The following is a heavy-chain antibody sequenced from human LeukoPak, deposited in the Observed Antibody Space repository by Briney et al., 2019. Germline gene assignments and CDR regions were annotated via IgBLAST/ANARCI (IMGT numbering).Heavy chain of an antibody. J-gene: IGHJ4*02. D-gene: IGHD1-7*01. CDR3: AKDPFEVWNYVWDYFDY. Sequence: GGSLRLSCVASGFTFSNYWMSWVRQAPGKGLEGVANIKQDGSEKYYVDSVKGRFTISRDNAKNSLYLQMNSLRAEDTAVYYCAKDPFEVWNYVWDYFDYWGQGTLVTVSS. CDR2: IKQDGSEK. V-gene: IGHV3-7*03. CDR1: GFTFSNYW.